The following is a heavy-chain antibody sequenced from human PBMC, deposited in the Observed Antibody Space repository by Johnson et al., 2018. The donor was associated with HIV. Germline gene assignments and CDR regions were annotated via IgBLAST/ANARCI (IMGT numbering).Heavy chain of an antibody. D-gene: IGHD3-16*01. Sequence: VQLVESGGGLVQPGRSLRLSCAASGFTFDDYAMHWVRQAPGKGLEWVSGISWNSGSIGYADSVKGRFTISRDNAKNSLYLKMNSLRAEDTAVYYCAKDRTSWGFDAFDLWGQGTMVTVSS. CDR1: GFTFDDYA. CDR3: AKDRTSWGFDAFDL. V-gene: IGHV3-9*01. J-gene: IGHJ3*01. CDR2: ISWNSGSI.